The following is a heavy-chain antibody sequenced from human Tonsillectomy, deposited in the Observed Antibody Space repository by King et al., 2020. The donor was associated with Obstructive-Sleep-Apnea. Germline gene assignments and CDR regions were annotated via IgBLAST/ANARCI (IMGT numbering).Heavy chain of an antibody. V-gene: IGHV5-10-1*01. Sequence: QLVQSGAEGKKPGESLRSSCKGSGYIFTNYWITWVRQMPGKGLERMGRSDPIDSYTKYSPSFQGHVTISADKSISNAYLQWSSLKASDTAMYYCARLRYDSNGYYYGDYWGQGTLVTVSS. D-gene: IGHD3-22*01. CDR1: GYIFTNYW. CDR3: ARLRYDSNGYYYGDY. CDR2: SDPIDSYT. J-gene: IGHJ4*02.